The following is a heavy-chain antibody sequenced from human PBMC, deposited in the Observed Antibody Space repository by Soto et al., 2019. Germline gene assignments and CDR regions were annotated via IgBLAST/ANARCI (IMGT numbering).Heavy chain of an antibody. D-gene: IGHD6-13*01. CDR2: IYYSGST. J-gene: IGHJ6*02. CDR1: GGSISSGGYY. Sequence: SETLSLTCTVSGGSISSGGYYWSWIRQHPGKGLEWIGYIYYSGSTYYNPSLKSRVTISVDTSKNQSSLKLSSVTAADTAVYYCARDRGIAGLSYYYYGMDVWGQGTTVTVSS. V-gene: IGHV4-31*03. CDR3: ARDRGIAGLSYYYYGMDV.